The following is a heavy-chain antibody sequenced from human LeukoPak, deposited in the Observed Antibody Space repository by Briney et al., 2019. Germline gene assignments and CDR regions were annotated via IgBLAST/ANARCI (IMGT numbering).Heavy chain of an antibody. J-gene: IGHJ6*02. D-gene: IGHD3-22*01. V-gene: IGHV3-30-3*01. CDR2: ISYDGSNK. CDR3: ARDIDYDSSGYPASYGMDV. CDR1: GFTFSSYA. Sequence: TGGSLRLSCAASGFTFSSYAMHWVRQAPGKGLEWVAVISYDGSNKYYADSVKGRFTISRDNSKNTLYLQMNSLRAEDTAVYYCARDIDYDSSGYPASYGMDVWGQGTTVTVSS.